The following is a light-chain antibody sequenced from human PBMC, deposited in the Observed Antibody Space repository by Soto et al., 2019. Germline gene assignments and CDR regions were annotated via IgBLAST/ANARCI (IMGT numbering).Light chain of an antibody. CDR2: EVS. CDR1: SSDVGGYDF. CDR3: SSFSGSSILDV. V-gene: IGLV2-14*01. J-gene: IGLJ1*01. Sequence: QSVLTQPASVSGSPGQSITISCTGSSSDVGGYDFVSWYQQYPGKAPKVIIFEVSNRPSGVSNRFSGSKSGNTASLTISGLQAEDEADYYCSSFSGSSILDVFGTGTKV.